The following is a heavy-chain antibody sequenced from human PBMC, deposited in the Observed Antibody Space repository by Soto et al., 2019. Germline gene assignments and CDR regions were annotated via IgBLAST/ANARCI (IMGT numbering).Heavy chain of an antibody. CDR3: ARGDSSGYWPLDY. D-gene: IGHD3-22*01. CDR2: INAGNGNI. Sequence: ASVKVSCKASGYTFTNYAMDWVRQAPGQRLEWMGWINAGNGNIKYSQKFQGRVTIARDTSASAAYMELGSLRSEDTAVYYCARGDSSGYWPLDYWGQGTLVTVSS. CDR1: GYTFTNYA. V-gene: IGHV1-3*01. J-gene: IGHJ4*02.